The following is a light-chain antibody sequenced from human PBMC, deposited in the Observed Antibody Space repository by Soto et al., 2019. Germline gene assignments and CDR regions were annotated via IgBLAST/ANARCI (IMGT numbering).Light chain of an antibody. CDR2: GNG. CDR3: QSYDTSLSVWV. Sequence: QAVLTQPPSVSGAPGQKVTISCTGTSSNFGAGYDVQWYQQLAGAAPKFVISGNGNRPSGVPDRFSGSKSGTSASLAITGLQAEDEADYYCQSYDTSLSVWVFGGGTKLTVL. CDR1: SSNFGAGYD. J-gene: IGLJ3*02. V-gene: IGLV1-40*01.